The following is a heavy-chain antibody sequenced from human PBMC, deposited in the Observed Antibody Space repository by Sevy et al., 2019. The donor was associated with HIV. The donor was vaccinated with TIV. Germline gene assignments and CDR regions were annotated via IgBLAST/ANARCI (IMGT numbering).Heavy chain of an antibody. D-gene: IGHD3-3*01. J-gene: IGHJ3*02. V-gene: IGHV3-48*01. CDR2: ISGSGDTI. CDR1: GLPFSSNS. Sequence: GGSLRLSCTASGLPFSSNSMNWVRQAAGRGLEWVSYISGSGDTIYYADSVKGRFTISRDNGKNSLYLQMNSLRAEDTAMYYCASDVLRFLEWPKGAFDISGQGTLVTVSS. CDR3: ASDVLRFLEWPKGAFDI.